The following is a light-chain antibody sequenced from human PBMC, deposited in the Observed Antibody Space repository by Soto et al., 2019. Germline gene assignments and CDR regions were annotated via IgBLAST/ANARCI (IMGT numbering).Light chain of an antibody. CDR3: QQYENLPT. CDR2: CAF. CDR1: QSVRTNS. V-gene: IGKV3-20*01. J-gene: IGKJ5*01. Sequence: PGERATLSCRASQSVRTNSLAWYQQKPGQAPWLLIWCAFNMAGGVPDRFSGSGSGTDFTPTISRLEPEDSAVYYSQQYENLPTFGQGTRLEIK.